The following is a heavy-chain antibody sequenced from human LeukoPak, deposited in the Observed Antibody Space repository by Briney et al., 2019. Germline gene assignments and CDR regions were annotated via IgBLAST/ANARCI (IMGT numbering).Heavy chain of an antibody. CDR2: ISSSGSTI. V-gene: IGHV3-48*03. D-gene: IGHD3-22*01. J-gene: IGHJ4*02. CDR3: AGDRYYYDSSGYLVDY. CDR1: GFTFSSYE. Sequence: GGSLRLSCAASGFTFSSYEMNWVRQAPGKGLEWVSYISSSGSTIYYADSVKGRFTISRDNAKNSLYLQMNSLRAEDTAVYYCAGDRYYYDSSGYLVDYWGQGTLATVSS.